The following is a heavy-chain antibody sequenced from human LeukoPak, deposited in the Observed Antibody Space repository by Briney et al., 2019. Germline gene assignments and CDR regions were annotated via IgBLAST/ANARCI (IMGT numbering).Heavy chain of an antibody. CDR2: VRKVGTT. D-gene: IGHD5-24*01. Sequence: GGSLRLSCATSGFTVSSKYTSWIRQAPGKGLEWVAVVRKVGTTVYIDSVKGRFTISRDTSKNTLNLQMNSLRAEDTAVYYCAREGEKGDGYNHGFDYWGQGTLVTVSS. CDR1: GFTVSSKY. J-gene: IGHJ4*02. CDR3: AREGEKGDGYNHGFDY. V-gene: IGHV3-53*01.